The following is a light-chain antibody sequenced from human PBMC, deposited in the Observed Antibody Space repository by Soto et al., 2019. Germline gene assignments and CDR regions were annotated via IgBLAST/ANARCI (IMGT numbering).Light chain of an antibody. V-gene: IGKV1-5*03. CDR3: QQSYSTPLT. J-gene: IGKJ4*01. CDR2: NAS. Sequence: DIQMTQSPSTLSASVGDRVTITCRASQIVTTCLAWYQQKPGKAPKLLIYNASNLESGVPSRFTGSGSGTDFTLTSILLQPSDFETYDCQQSYSTPLTVGRGTKVDIK. CDR1: QIVTTC.